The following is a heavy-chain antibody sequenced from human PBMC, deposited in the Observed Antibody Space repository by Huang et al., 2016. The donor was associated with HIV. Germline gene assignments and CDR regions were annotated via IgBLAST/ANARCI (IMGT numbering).Heavy chain of an antibody. V-gene: IGHV4-39*02. CDR3: ARTGVAVSDDPEYFQH. D-gene: IGHD3-3*01. Sequence: QESGPGLVGPSETLSLTCAVSGDAINSNTFYWGWIRRPPGKGLEWIGRIYYSGTTSYTPALKRRARIAVDASKNRIFLHLRSVTAADTGVYYCARTGVAVSDDPEYFQHWGQGALVTIS. J-gene: IGHJ1*01. CDR1: GDAINSNTFY. CDR2: IYYSGTT.